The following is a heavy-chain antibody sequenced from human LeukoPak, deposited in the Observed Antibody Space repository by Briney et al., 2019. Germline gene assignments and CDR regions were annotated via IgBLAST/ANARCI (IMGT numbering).Heavy chain of an antibody. CDR2: ISRDGDST. Sequence: SAGSLRLSCAAAGFTFGDYAMHWVRQAPGKGLEWVSLISRDGDSTYYADSVKGRFTISRDNGKNSLYLQMNSLRAEDTAVYYCAKDLATSGATTLLLDDWGQGTLVTVSS. CDR3: AKDLATSGATTLLLDD. CDR1: GFTFGDYA. J-gene: IGHJ4*02. V-gene: IGHV3-43D*04. D-gene: IGHD1-26*01.